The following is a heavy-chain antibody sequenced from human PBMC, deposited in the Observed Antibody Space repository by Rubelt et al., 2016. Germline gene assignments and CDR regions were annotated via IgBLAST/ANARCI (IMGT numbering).Heavy chain of an antibody. J-gene: IGHJ3*02. CDR2: INPSGAPA. D-gene: IGHD4-17*01. Sequence: GLEWIGIINPSGAPATYAQKFQGRVSMTRDTSTTTVYMALSSLRSDDTAVYYCARGSTGDAFDIWGQGTMVTVSP. V-gene: IGHV1-46*01. CDR3: ARGSTGDAFDI.